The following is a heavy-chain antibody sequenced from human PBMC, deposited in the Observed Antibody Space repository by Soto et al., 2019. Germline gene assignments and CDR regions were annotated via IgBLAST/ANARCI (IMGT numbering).Heavy chain of an antibody. D-gene: IGHD1-26*01. CDR2: IGGYNGKT. V-gene: IGHV1-18*01. CDR3: ARDRAPYSGRWPGMEV. J-gene: IGHJ6*02. CDR1: GYTFISYG. Sequence: ASVKVSCKSSGYTFISYGISWVRQAPGQGLEWMGWIGGYNGKTNYAQKFQGRVTMTADTSTSTAYMEMKSLRSDDTAVYFCARDRAPYSGRWPGMEVWGQGTTVTXSS.